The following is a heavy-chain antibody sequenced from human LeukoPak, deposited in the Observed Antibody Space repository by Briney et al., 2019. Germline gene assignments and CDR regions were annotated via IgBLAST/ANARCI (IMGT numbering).Heavy chain of an antibody. Sequence: QPGGSLRLSCAASGFTFSSYAMSWVRQAPGKGLEWVSGISGSGGSTYYGDSAKGRFTISRDNSKNTLYLQMNSLRAEDTAVYCCAKVPYSSSWYFFDFWGQGTLVTVSS. CDR3: AKVPYSSSWYFFDF. J-gene: IGHJ4*02. D-gene: IGHD6-13*01. CDR1: GFTFSSYA. V-gene: IGHV3-23*01. CDR2: ISGSGGST.